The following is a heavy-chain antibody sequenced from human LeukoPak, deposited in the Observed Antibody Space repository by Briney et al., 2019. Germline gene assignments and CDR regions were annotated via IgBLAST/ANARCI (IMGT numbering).Heavy chain of an antibody. J-gene: IGHJ3*02. CDR1: GFTFSTYA. CDR2: ISSSSSYI. Sequence: GGSLRLSCAASGFTFSTYAMHWVRQAPGKGLEWVSSISSSSSYIYYADSVKGRFTISRGNAKNSLYLQMNSLRAEDTAVYYCARGYCSGGSCYLGAFDIWGQGTMVTVSS. D-gene: IGHD2-15*01. CDR3: ARGYCSGGSCYLGAFDI. V-gene: IGHV3-21*01.